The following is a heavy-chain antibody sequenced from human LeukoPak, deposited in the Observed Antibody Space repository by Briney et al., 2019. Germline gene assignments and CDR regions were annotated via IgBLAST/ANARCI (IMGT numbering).Heavy chain of an antibody. V-gene: IGHV4-4*07. CDR1: GGSISGYF. J-gene: IGHJ1*01. Sequence: SEILSLTCAVSGGSISGYFWGWIRKPAGKGLEWIGRVYSSGGTDYNPSLPGRVTMSLDTSMSQFSLKLFSVTASDAAVYYCAREYRDNITSGYHLEHWGQGNLVTVSS. CDR3: AREYRDNITSGYHLEH. D-gene: IGHD3-22*01. CDR2: VYSSGGT.